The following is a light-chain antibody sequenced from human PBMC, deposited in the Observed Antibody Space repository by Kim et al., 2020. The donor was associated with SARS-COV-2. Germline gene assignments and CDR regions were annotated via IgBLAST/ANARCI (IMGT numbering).Light chain of an antibody. J-gene: IGKJ1*01. CDR2: TAS. Sequence: EIVLTQSPATLSSSPGERVTLSCRASQSVSSYLAWYQQKPGQAPRLLIYTASNRATGIPPRFSGSGSGTDFTLTISSLEPEDFAVYYCQLRSNWPPWTFGQGTKVDIK. CDR1: QSVSSY. CDR3: QLRSNWPPWT. V-gene: IGKV3-11*01.